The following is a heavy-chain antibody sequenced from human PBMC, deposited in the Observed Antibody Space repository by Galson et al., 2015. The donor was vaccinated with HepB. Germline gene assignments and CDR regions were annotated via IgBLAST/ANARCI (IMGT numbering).Heavy chain of an antibody. J-gene: IGHJ6*02. CDR1: GFTFNSYV. CDR3: AKVGAGYTYYYYALDV. CDR2: INARGGST. D-gene: IGHD5-18*01. Sequence: SLRLSCAASGFTFNSYVMTWVRQAPGKGLEWVSGINARGGSTDYADSVKGRFTISRDNSKKMLYLQMNSLRAEDTAIYYCAKVGAGYTYYYYALDVWGQGTTVTVSS. V-gene: IGHV3-23*01.